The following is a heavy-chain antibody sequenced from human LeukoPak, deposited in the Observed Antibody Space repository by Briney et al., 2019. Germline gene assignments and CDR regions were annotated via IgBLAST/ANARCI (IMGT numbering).Heavy chain of an antibody. CDR1: GFTFSDNY. J-gene: IGHJ5*02. CDR2: ISSSGSTI. Sequence: GGSLRLSCAASGFTFSDNYMSWIRQAPGKGLEWVSYISSSGSTIYYADSVKGRFTISRDNAKNSLYLQMNSLRAEDTAVYYCARDGVTIFGVVDNWFDPWGQGTLVTVSS. CDR3: ARDGVTIFGVVDNWFDP. D-gene: IGHD3-3*01. V-gene: IGHV3-11*01.